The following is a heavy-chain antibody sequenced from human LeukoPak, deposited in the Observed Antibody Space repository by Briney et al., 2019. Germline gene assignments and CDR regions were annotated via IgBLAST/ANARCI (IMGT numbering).Heavy chain of an antibody. CDR3: AKVGAEGY. CDR2: INSDGSST. Sequence: GGSLRLSCAASGFTFDDYGMSWVRQTPGKGLVWVSRINSDGSSTSYADSVRGRFTISRDNAKNTLYLQMNSLRAEDTAVYYCAKVGAEGYWGQGTLVTVSS. CDR1: GFTFDDYG. V-gene: IGHV3-74*01. J-gene: IGHJ4*02. D-gene: IGHD1-26*01.